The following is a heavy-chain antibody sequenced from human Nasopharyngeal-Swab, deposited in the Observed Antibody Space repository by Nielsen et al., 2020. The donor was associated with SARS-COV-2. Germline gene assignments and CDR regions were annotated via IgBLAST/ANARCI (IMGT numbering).Heavy chain of an antibody. J-gene: IGHJ6*03. V-gene: IGHV4-59*12. CDR3: ARESGRVGSYFYYYYYMDV. Sequence: WIRQPPGKGLEWIGYIYYSGSTNYNPSLKSRVTISVDTSKNQFSLQLSSVTAADTAVYYCARESGRVGSYFYYYYYMDVWGKGTTVTVSS. D-gene: IGHD3-10*01. CDR2: IYYSGST.